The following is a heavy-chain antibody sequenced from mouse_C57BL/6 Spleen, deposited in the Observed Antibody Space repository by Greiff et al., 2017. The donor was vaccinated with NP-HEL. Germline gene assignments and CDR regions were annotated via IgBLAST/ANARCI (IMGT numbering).Heavy chain of an antibody. CDR3: VRERDNDGSSSYYFDY. Sequence: EVKLVESGGGLVQPQGSLKLSCAASGFTFNTYAMHWVRQAPGKGLEWVARIRSKSSNYATYYADSVKDRFTISRDASQSMIYLQMNNLKTEDTAMYDCVRERDNDGSSSYYFDYWGQGTTRTVSS. J-gene: IGHJ2*01. CDR1: GFTFNTYA. V-gene: IGHV10-3*01. CDR2: IRSKSSNYAT. D-gene: IGHD1-1*01.